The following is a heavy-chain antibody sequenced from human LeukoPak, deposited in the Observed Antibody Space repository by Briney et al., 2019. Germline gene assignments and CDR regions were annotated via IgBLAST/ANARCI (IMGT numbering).Heavy chain of an antibody. D-gene: IGHD2-2*01. CDR2: IRYDENNK. CDR3: ARDEVACSSPNCYFVY. J-gene: IGHJ4*02. Sequence: GGSLRLSCAASGFTFSSYGMHWVRQAPGKGLEWVAFIRYDENNKYYADSVKGRFTISRDNAKNSLYLQVNSLRVEDTAVYYCARDEVACSSPNCYFVYWGQGTRVTVSS. CDR1: GFTFSSYG. V-gene: IGHV3-30*02.